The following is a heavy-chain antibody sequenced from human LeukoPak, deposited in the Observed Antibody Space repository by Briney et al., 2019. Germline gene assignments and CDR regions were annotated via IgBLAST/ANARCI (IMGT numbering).Heavy chain of an antibody. CDR2: LSDSGGST. Sequence: GGSLRLSCAASGFTFSSCGMSWVRQAPGKGLEWVSALSDSGGSTFYADSVKGRFTISRDNSKNTLYLQMNSLRAEDTAAYYCARDPDSSGYYYRGQGTLVTVSS. CDR3: ARDPDSSGYYY. J-gene: IGHJ4*02. CDR1: GFTFSSCG. V-gene: IGHV3-23*01. D-gene: IGHD3-22*01.